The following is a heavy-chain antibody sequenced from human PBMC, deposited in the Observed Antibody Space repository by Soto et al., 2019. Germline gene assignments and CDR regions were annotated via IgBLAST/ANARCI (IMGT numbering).Heavy chain of an antibody. CDR2: IIPIFGTA. CDR1: GGTFSSYA. D-gene: IGHD3-3*02. J-gene: IGHJ4*02. CDR3: ARGGATIFGVIDS. Sequence: SVKVSCKASGGTFSSYAISWVRQAPGQGLEWMGGIIPIFGTANYAQKFQGRVSMTRDTSSTNTVSLELTSLTSDDTAVYYCARGGATIFGVIDSWGQGTRVTVSS. V-gene: IGHV1-69*05.